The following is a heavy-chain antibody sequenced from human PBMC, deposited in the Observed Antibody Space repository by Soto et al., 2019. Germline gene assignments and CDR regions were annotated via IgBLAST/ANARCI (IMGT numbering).Heavy chain of an antibody. J-gene: IGHJ6*02. CDR2: INHSGST. CDR1: GGSASSGSYY. V-gene: IGHV4-39*07. Sequence: SETLSLTCTVSGGSASSGSYYWSWIRQPPGKGLEWIGEINHSGSTNYNPSLKSRVTISVDTSKNQFSLKLSSVTAADTAVYYCARANSSGWYGGYYYYYYGMDVWGQGTTVTVSS. CDR3: ARANSSGWYGGYYYYYYGMDV. D-gene: IGHD6-19*01.